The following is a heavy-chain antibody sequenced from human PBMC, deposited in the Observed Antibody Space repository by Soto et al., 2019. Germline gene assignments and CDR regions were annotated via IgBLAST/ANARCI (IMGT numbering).Heavy chain of an antibody. J-gene: IGHJ6*01. CDR3: ARGRGRNYYYGMDV. V-gene: IGHV5-10-1*01. D-gene: IGHD1-26*01. CDR1: GYSFSSYW. CDR2: IDPSDSHA. Sequence: GECLSSSCKVFGYSFSSYWIIWVLQMPGKALEWMGKIDPSDSHANYSPSFQGHVTISADKSISTAYLQWSSLKASDTAMYYCARGRGRNYYYGMDVWGQGATVTVSS.